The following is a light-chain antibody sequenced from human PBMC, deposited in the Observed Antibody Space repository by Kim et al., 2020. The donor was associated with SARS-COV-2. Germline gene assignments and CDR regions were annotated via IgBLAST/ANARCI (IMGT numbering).Light chain of an antibody. V-gene: IGLV3-21*04. CDR2: SDN. J-gene: IGLJ1*01. CDR3: HVWDPLRGHHV. Sequence: SYELTQPPSVSVAPGMPDTITCWGDNLASAFAVHWYQQKPGQAPILVISSDNNRPSGIPERFSGSTSGNTATLTINRVEVGDEADYYCHVWDPLRGHHVFGPGTKVTVL. CDR1: NLASAF.